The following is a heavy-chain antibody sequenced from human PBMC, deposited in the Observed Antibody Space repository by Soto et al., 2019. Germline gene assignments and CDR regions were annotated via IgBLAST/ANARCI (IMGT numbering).Heavy chain of an antibody. CDR3: ARVSDVGTNFDS. J-gene: IGHJ4*02. Sequence: QVQLVQSGAEVKKPGASVKVSCKAPGYTFTSYDINWVRQATGQGLEWMGWMNPNSGNTAYAQKFQGRVTMTRNTSISTAYTELSSLRSEGTAVYYCARVSDVGTNFDSWGQGTLVTVSS. CDR2: MNPNSGNT. D-gene: IGHD7-27*01. V-gene: IGHV1-8*01. CDR1: GYTFTSYD.